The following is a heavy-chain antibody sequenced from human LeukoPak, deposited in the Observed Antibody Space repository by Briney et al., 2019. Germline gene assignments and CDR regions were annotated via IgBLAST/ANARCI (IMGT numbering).Heavy chain of an antibody. CDR2: IIPIFGTA. D-gene: IGHD2-2*01. Sequence: SVKVSCKASGGTFSSYAISWVRQAPGQGLEWMGGIIPIFGTANYAQKFQGRVTITADESTSTAYMELSSLRSEDTAVYYCARARQTGCDGTLNIVVVPAASWFDPWGQGTLVTVSS. CDR3: ARARQTGCDGTLNIVVVPAASWFDP. CDR1: GGTFSSYA. J-gene: IGHJ5*02. V-gene: IGHV1-69*13.